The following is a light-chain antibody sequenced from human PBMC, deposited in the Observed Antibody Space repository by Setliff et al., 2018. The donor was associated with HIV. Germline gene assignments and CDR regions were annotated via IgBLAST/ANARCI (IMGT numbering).Light chain of an antibody. J-gene: IGLJ1*01. V-gene: IGLV2-14*01. CDR3: SSYTSSSPLYV. Sequence: QSALTQPASVSGSPGQSITISCTGTSSDVSGYNYVSWYQQHPGKAPKLMIYEVGNRPSGVSDRFSGSKSGNTASLTISGLQTEDEADYFCSSYTSSSPLYVFGTGTKVT. CDR2: EVG. CDR1: SSDVSGYNY.